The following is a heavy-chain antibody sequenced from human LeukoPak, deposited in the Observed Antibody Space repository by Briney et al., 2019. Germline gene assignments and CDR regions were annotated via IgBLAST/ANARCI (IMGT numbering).Heavy chain of an antibody. CDR2: ISGSGGST. J-gene: IGHJ4*02. CDR3: AKTGRDGVGATRGYFDY. V-gene: IGHV3-23*01. D-gene: IGHD1-26*01. Sequence: PGGSLRLSCAASGFTFSSYAMSWVRQAPGKGLEWVSAISGSGGSTYYADSVKGRFTISRDNSQNTLYLQMNSLRAEDTAVYYCAKTGRDGVGATRGYFDYWGQGTLVTVSS. CDR1: GFTFSSYA.